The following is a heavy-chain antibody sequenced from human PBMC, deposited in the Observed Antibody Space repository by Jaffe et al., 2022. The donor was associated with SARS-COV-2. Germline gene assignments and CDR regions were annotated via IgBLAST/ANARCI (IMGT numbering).Heavy chain of an antibody. J-gene: IGHJ2*01. Sequence: EVQLVESGGGLVQPGRSLRLSCAASGFTFDDYAMHWVRQAPGKGLEWVSGISWNSGSIGYADSVKGRFTISRDNAKNSLYLQMNSLRAEDTALYYCAKDSDWTAAGTRWGWYFDLWGRGTLVTVSS. CDR2: ISWNSGSI. CDR3: AKDSDWTAAGTRWGWYFDL. V-gene: IGHV3-9*01. CDR1: GFTFDDYA. D-gene: IGHD6-13*01.